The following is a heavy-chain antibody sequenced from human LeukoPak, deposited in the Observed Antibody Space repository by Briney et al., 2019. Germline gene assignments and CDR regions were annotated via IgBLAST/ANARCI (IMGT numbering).Heavy chain of an antibody. V-gene: IGHV3-30-3*01. D-gene: IGHD2-21*02. CDR2: ISYDGSNK. CDR3: ARDYWHIVVVTAIQVSGYGMDV. J-gene: IGHJ6*02. Sequence: PGGSLRLSCAASGFTFSSYAMHWVRQAPGKGLEWVAVISYDGSNKYYADSVKGRFTISRDNSKDTLYLQMNSLRAEDTAVYHCARDYWHIVVVTAIQVSGYGMDVWGQGTTVTVSS. CDR1: GFTFSSYA.